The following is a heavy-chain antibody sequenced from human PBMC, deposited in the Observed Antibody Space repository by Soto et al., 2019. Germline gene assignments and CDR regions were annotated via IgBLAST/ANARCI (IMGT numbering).Heavy chain of an antibody. Sequence: QVQLQQWGAGLLKPSETLSLTCAVYGGSFSGYYWSWIRQPPGKGLEWIGEINHSGSTNYNPSLKRRVTISVDTTKDQFSLKLSSVTAADTAVYYCARAHDYGGKGYFQHWGQGTLVTVSS. CDR3: ARAHDYGGKGYFQH. V-gene: IGHV4-34*01. J-gene: IGHJ1*01. CDR2: INHSGST. CDR1: GGSFSGYY. D-gene: IGHD4-17*01.